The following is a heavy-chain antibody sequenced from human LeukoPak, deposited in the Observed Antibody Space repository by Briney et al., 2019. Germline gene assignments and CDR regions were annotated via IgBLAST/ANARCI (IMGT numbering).Heavy chain of an antibody. CDR2: MSGSGGGT. D-gene: IGHD6-6*01. CDR3: AKGTYSSSPRDY. CDR1: GFTFSSYA. Sequence: GGSLRLSCAASGFTFSSYAMTWVRQAPGKGLEWVSAMSGSGGGTYYAGSVKGRFTISRDSSKNTLYLQMNSLRAEDTAVYYCAKGTYSSSPRDYWGQGTLVTVSS. V-gene: IGHV3-23*01. J-gene: IGHJ4*02.